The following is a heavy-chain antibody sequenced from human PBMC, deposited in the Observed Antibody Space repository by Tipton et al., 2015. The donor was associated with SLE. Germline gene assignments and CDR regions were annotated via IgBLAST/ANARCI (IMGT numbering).Heavy chain of an antibody. V-gene: IGHV4-34*01. CDR2: INHSGST. CDR1: GGSISSHY. D-gene: IGHD6-19*01. CDR3: ASTGYSSGWWWDF. Sequence: TLSLTCTVSGGSISSHYWSWIRQPPGKGLEWIGEINHSGSTKYNPSLKSRVTISVDTSKNQFSLKLSSVTAADAAVYYCASTGYSSGWWWDFWGQGTLVTVSS. J-gene: IGHJ4*02.